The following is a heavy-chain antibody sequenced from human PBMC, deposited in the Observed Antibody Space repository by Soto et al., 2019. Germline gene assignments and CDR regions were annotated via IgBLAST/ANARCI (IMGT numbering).Heavy chain of an antibody. V-gene: IGHV1-3*01. CDR2: INAGNGNT. Sequence: QVQLVQSGAEVKKPGASVKVSCKASGYTFTSYAMHWVRQAPGQRLEWMGWINAGNGNTKYSQKFQGRVTITRDTSASTAYMVLSSLRSEDTAVYYCARGLGDYDILTGYLVGWGQGTLVTVSS. D-gene: IGHD3-9*01. J-gene: IGHJ4*02. CDR1: GYTFTSYA. CDR3: ARGLGDYDILTGYLVG.